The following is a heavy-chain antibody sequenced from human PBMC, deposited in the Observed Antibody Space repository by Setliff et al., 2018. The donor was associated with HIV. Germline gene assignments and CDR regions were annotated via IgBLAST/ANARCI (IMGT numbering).Heavy chain of an antibody. CDR3: VRGRVGGYFDY. J-gene: IGHJ4*02. CDR1: GYSFTTYY. Sequence: ASVKVSCKASGYSFTTYYMQWVRQAPGQGLEWMGIINPSDGTTNYAQNFQGRFTMTRDTTTNTVYMELSSLRAEDTAVYYCVRGRVGGYFDYWGQGTLVTVSS. D-gene: IGHD3-10*01. V-gene: IGHV1-46*03. CDR2: INPSDGTT.